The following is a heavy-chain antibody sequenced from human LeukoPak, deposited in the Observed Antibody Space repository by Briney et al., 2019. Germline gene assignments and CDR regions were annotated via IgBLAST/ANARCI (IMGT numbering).Heavy chain of an antibody. CDR2: ISAYNGNT. Sequence: ASVKVSCKASGYTFTSYGISWVRPAPGKGLEWMGWISAYNGNTNYAQKLQGRVTMTTDTSTSTAYMELRSLRSDDTAVYYCARDEHIVVVPAAPDYGMDVWGQGTTVTVSS. D-gene: IGHD2-2*01. J-gene: IGHJ6*02. CDR3: ARDEHIVVVPAAPDYGMDV. CDR1: GYTFTSYG. V-gene: IGHV1-18*01.